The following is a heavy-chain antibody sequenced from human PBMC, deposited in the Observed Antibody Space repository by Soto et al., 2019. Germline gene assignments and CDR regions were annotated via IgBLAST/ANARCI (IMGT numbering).Heavy chain of an antibody. CDR1: GFTVSSNY. J-gene: IGHJ6*02. Sequence: GSLRVSCAAPGFTVSSNYMSWVRRAPGKGLEWVSVIYSGGSTYYADSVKGRFTISRDNSKNTLYLQMNSLRAEDTAVYYCARDIARGAPDGYNSYYYGMDVWGQGTTVTVSS. V-gene: IGHV3-53*01. CDR3: ARDIARGAPDGYNSYYYGMDV. CDR2: IYSGGST. D-gene: IGHD5-12*01.